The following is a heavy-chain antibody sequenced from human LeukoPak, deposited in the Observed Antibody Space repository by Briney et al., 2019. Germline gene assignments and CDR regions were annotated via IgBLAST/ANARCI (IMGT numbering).Heavy chain of an antibody. CDR3: GKDWKLDY. J-gene: IGHJ4*02. CDR1: GFTFSTYF. D-gene: IGHD1-1*01. V-gene: IGHV3-23*01. Sequence: PGGSLRLSCAASGFTFSTYFMHWVRQAPGKGLEWVSAIGDNGRDTKYADSVKGRFTISRDNSKNTLYLQMNSLRVEDTAIYYCGKDWKLDYWGQGTLVTVSS. CDR2: IGDNGRDT.